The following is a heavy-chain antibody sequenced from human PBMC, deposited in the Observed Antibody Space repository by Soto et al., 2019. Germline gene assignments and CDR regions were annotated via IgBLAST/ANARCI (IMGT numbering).Heavy chain of an antibody. CDR1: GYTFTSYG. J-gene: IGHJ4*02. Sequence: QVHLVQSGAEVKKPGASVKVSCKASGYTFTSYGITWVRQAPGQGLEWMGWISAHNGNTDYAQKLQGRVIVTRETSTSTAYMELRSLISDDTAVYYCARGRYGDYWGQGALVNVSS. D-gene: IGHD1-1*01. CDR3: ARGRYGDY. CDR2: ISAHNGNT. V-gene: IGHV1-18*01.